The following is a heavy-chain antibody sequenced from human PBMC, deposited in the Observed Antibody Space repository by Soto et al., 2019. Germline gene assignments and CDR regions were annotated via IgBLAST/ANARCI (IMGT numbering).Heavy chain of an antibody. J-gene: IGHJ6*02. CDR2: TYYRSKWYN. CDR3: ARVVYGGNWDYYGMDV. D-gene: IGHD2-15*01. Sequence: PSQTLSLTCAISGDSVSSTIVAWNWIRQAPGGGLEWLGRTYYRSKWYNDYAVSVKSRITITPDTSKNQFSLQPNSVTPEDTAVYYCARVVYGGNWDYYGMDVWGQGTTVTVSS. V-gene: IGHV6-1*01. CDR1: GDSVSSTIVA.